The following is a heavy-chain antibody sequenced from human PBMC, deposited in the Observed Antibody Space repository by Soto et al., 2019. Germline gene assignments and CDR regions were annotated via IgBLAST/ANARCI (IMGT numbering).Heavy chain of an antibody. Sequence: SETLSLTCTVSGGSISSGDYYWSWIRQPPGKGLEWIGYIYYSGSTYYNPSLKSRVTISVDTSKNQSSLKLSSVTAADTAAYYCAREVRSPKRVIRWFDPWGQGTLVTVSS. CDR2: IYYSGST. D-gene: IGHD4-17*01. V-gene: IGHV4-30-4*01. J-gene: IGHJ5*02. CDR1: GGSISSGDYY. CDR3: AREVRSPKRVIRWFDP.